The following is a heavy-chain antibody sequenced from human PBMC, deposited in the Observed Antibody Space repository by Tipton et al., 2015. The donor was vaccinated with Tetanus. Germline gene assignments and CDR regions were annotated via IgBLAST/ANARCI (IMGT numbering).Heavy chain of an antibody. D-gene: IGHD3-22*01. CDR1: GYTFTHYG. V-gene: IGHV1-18*01. Sequence: QVQLVQSGAEVKKPGASVKVSCKASGYTFTHYGVNWVRQAPGQGLEWMGWISPFNENVNHAEKFKGRLTMTTDRSTATVYMDLRSLRSDDTAVYYCARDRGDYIYYGMDVWGPGTTVTVS. CDR2: ISPFNENV. CDR3: ARDRGDYIYYGMDV. J-gene: IGHJ6*02.